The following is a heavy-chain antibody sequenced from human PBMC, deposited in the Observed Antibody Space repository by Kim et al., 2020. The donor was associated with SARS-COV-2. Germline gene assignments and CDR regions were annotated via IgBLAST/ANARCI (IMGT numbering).Heavy chain of an antibody. J-gene: IGHJ4*02. V-gene: IGHV7-4-1*02. CDR3: ARDGGFVVVAATHTPPRTN. CDR1: GYTFTSYA. Sequence: ASVKVSCKASGYTFTSYAMNWVRQAPGQGLEWMGWINTNTGNPTYAQGFTGRFVFSLDTSVSTAYLQISSLKAEDTAVYYCARDGGFVVVAATHTPPRTNWGQGTLVTVSS. D-gene: IGHD2-15*01. CDR2: INTNTGNP.